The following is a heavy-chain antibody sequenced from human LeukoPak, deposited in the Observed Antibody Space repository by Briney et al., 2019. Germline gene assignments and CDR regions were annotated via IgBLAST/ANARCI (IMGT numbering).Heavy chain of an antibody. J-gene: IGHJ6*02. V-gene: IGHV4-59*01. CDR3: ARGAVVPAAPYYYYYGMDV. Sequence: SETLSLTCTVCGGSISSYYWSWIRQPPGKGLEWMGYIYYSGSTNYNPSLKSRVTISVDTSKNQFSLKLSSVTAADTAVYYCARGAVVPAAPYYYYYGMDVWGQGTTVTVSS. D-gene: IGHD2-2*01. CDR2: IYYSGST. CDR1: GGSISSYY.